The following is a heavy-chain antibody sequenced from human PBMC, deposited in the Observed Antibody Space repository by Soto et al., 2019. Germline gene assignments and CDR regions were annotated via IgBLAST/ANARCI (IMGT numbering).Heavy chain of an antibody. CDR1: GGSISSSSYY. CDR3: ARHPSGEYYPYYYYMDV. D-gene: IGHD1-26*01. V-gene: IGHV4-39*01. CDR2: IYYSGST. J-gene: IGHJ6*03. Sequence: QLQLQESGPGLVKPSETLSLTCTVSGGSISSSSYYWGWIRQPPGKGLEWIGSIYYSGSTYYNPSLTSRVTISVDTSKNQFSLKLSSVTAADTAVYYCARHPSGEYYPYYYYMDVWGKGTTVTVSS.